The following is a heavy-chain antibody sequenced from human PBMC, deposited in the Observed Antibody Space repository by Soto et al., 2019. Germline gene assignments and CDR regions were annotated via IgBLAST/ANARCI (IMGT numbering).Heavy chain of an antibody. V-gene: IGHV3-53*02. D-gene: IGHD2-2*01. CDR1: GFTVSSNY. J-gene: IGHJ6*01. CDR2: IYIDSRT. Sequence: EVQLVETGGGLIQPGGSLRLSCAASGFTVSSNYMSWVRQAPGKGLEWVSIIYIDSRTYYADSVKGRFTISRDTSKNTLFLQMNSLRVEDTAVYYCAREGGDTCSGTNCYDYAMDVW. CDR3: AREGGDTCSGTNCYDYAMDV.